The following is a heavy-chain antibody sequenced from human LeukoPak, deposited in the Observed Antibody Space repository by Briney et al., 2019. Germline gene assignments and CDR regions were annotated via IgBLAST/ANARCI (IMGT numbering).Heavy chain of an antibody. CDR3: ARRYTVAGVYD. D-gene: IGHD2-8*01. V-gene: IGHV3-33*01. Sequence: PGGSLRLSCAASGFTFSSYGMHWVRQTPGKGLEWVAVIWYDGSNKYYADSVKGRFTISRDNSKNTLYLQMNSLRAEDTAVYYCARRYTVAGVYDWGQGTLVTVSS. CDR2: IWYDGSNK. CDR1: GFTFSSYG. J-gene: IGHJ4*02.